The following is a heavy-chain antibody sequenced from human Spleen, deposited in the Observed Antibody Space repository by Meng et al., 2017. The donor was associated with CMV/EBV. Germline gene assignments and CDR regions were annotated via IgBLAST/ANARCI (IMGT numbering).Heavy chain of an antibody. CDR2: IIPILGIA. Sequence: SVRVSCKASGGTFSSYAISWVRQAPGQGLEWMGRIIPILGIANYAQKFQGRVTITADKSTSTAYMELSSLRSEDTAVYYCARDPRAARPDYYYCYGMDVWGQGTTVTVSS. CDR3: ARDPRAARPDYYYCYGMDV. V-gene: IGHV1-69*04. CDR1: GGTFSSYA. D-gene: IGHD6-6*01. J-gene: IGHJ6*02.